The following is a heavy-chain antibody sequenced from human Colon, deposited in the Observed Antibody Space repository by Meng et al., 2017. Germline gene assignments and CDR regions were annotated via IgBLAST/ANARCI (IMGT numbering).Heavy chain of an antibody. CDR3: TAKAVAVPADS. Sequence: SETLSLTCTVSGVSITSTYWWSWFLQPPGKGLEWFGEISHCGSTNYNPSLHGRVTISLDKSKNQFSLTLHSVTAADTAVYYCTAKAVAVPADSWGQGALVTVSS. CDR1: GVSITSTYW. J-gene: IGHJ5*01. V-gene: IGHV4-4*02. CDR2: ISHCGST. D-gene: IGHD6-19*01.